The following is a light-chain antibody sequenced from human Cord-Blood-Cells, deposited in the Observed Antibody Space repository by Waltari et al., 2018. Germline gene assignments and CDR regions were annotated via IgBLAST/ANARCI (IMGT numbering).Light chain of an antibody. CDR2: EGS. V-gene: IGLV2-23*01. CDR1: SSDVGSYNL. J-gene: IGLJ1*01. CDR3: CSYAGSSTFV. Sequence: CTGTSSDVGSYNLVSWYQQHPGKAPKLMIYEGSKRPSGVSNRFSGSKSGNTASLTISGLQAEDEADYYCCSYAGSSTFVFGTGTKVTVL.